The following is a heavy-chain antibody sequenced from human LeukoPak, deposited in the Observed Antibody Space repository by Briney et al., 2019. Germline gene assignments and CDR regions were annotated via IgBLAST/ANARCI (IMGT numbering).Heavy chain of an antibody. CDR3: ARQRATYYYDSSGYPFDY. CDR1: GGSLSSYY. J-gene: IGHJ4*02. D-gene: IGHD3-22*01. Sequence: PSETLSLTCTVSGGSLSSYYWSWIRQPPGKGLEWIGYIYYSGSTNYNPSLKSRVIISVDTSKNQFSLKLSSVTAADTAVYYCARQRATYYYDSSGYPFDYWGQGTLVTVSS. V-gene: IGHV4-59*08. CDR2: IYYSGST.